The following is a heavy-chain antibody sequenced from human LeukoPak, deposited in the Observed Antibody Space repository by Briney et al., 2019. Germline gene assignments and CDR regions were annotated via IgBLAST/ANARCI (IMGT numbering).Heavy chain of an antibody. J-gene: IGHJ5*02. V-gene: IGHV3-74*01. Sequence: GGSLRLSCAASGFTFSSYSMNWVRQAPGKGLVWVSRINSDGSSTSYADSVKGRFTISRDNAKNTLYLQMNSLRAEDTAVYYCARDPIVLNWFDPWGQGTLVTVSS. CDR2: INSDGSST. CDR3: ARDPIVLNWFDP. D-gene: IGHD1-26*01. CDR1: GFTFSSYS.